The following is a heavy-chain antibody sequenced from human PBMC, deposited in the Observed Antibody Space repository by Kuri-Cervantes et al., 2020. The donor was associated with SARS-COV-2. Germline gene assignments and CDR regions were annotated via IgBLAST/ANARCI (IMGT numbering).Heavy chain of an antibody. D-gene: IGHD4-17*01. CDR1: GFTFSNAW. V-gene: IGHV3-15*01. CDR3: TTETPTTVTTAGSRYYYYYMDV. CDR2: IKSKTDGGTT. Sequence: GESLKISCAASGFTFSNAWMSWVRQAPGKGLEWVGRIKSKTDGGTTDYAAPVKGRFTISRDDSKNTLYLQMNSLKTEDTAVYYCTTETPTTVTTAGSRYYYYYMDVWGKGTTVTVSS. J-gene: IGHJ6*03.